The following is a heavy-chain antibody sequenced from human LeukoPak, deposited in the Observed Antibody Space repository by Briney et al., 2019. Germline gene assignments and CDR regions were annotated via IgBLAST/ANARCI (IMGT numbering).Heavy chain of an antibody. CDR3: AREDTFGGVIVA. Sequence: SGGSLRLSCAASGFTFSSYAMSWVRQAPGKGLEWVSVIYSGGSTYYADSVKGRFTISRDNSKNTLYLQMNSLRAEDTAVYYCAREDTFGGVIVAWGQGTLVTVSS. V-gene: IGHV3-53*01. D-gene: IGHD3-16*02. J-gene: IGHJ5*02. CDR2: IYSGGST. CDR1: GFTFSSYA.